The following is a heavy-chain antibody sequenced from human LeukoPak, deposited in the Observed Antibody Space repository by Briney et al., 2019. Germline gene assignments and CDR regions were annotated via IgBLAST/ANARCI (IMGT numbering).Heavy chain of an antibody. CDR1: DGSISGYF. CDR3: ARVSVVYGMDV. Sequence: PSETLSLTCTVSDGSISGYFWSWIRQPPGKGLEWIGYIYYSGSTNYNPSLKSRVTMSVDTSKNQFSLKLSSVTAADTAVYYCARVSVVYGMDVWGQGTTVTVSS. V-gene: IGHV4-59*01. J-gene: IGHJ6*02. CDR2: IYYSGST.